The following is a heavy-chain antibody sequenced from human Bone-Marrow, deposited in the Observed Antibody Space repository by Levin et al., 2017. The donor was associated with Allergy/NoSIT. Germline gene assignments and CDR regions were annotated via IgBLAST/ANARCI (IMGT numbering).Heavy chain of an antibody. V-gene: IGHV4-30-4*01. J-gene: IGHJ4*01. CDR3: ARHSPIVAGIPFDY. D-gene: IGHD5-12*01. CDR1: GGFVSRGEHY. CDR2: IHYSGTT. Sequence: SETLSLTCNVSGGFVSRGEHYWSWIRQPPGKGLEWIGFIHYSGTTKYNPSLKSRLDVSVDTSKNQFSLSLTSVTAADTAIYYCARHSPIVAGIPFDYWGQGILVTVSS.